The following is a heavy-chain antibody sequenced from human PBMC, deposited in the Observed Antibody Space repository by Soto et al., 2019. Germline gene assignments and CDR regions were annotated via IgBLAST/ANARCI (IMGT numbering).Heavy chain of an antibody. J-gene: IGHJ5*02. CDR2: ISSSSSYI. V-gene: IGHV3-21*01. CDR3: AREAPLNWFDP. CDR1: GFTFSSYS. Sequence: GGSLRLSCAASGFTFSSYSMNWVRQAPGKGLEWVSSISSSSSYIYYADSVKGRFTISRDNAKNSLYLQMNSLRAEDTAVYYCAREAPLNWFDPWGQGTLVTVSS.